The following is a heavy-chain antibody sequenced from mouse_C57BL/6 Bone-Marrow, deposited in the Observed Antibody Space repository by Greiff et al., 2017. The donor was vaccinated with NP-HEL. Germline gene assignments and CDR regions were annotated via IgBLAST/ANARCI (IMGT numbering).Heavy chain of an antibody. CDR1: GFNIKDDY. D-gene: IGHD1-1*01. V-gene: IGHV14-4*01. J-gene: IGHJ4*01. CDR3: TTTVVDYYAMDY. Sequence: VQLKESGAELVRPGASVKLSCTASGFNIKDDYMHWVKQRPEQGLEWIGWIDPENGDTEYASKFQGKATITAVTSSNTAYLQLSSLTSEDTAVYYCTTTVVDYYAMDYWGQGTSVTVSS. CDR2: IDPENGDT.